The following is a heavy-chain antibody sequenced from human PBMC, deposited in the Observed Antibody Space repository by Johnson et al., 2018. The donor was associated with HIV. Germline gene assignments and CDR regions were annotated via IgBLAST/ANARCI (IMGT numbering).Heavy chain of an antibody. J-gene: IGHJ3*01. D-gene: IGHD2-2*01. CDR2: ISYDGSDK. CDR1: GFTFSSYA. V-gene: IGHV3-30*04. CDR3: ARPNQLLFYPDAFDF. Sequence: QVHLVESGGGVVQPGGSLRLSCAASGFTFSSYAMHWVRQAPGKGLEWVAVISYDGSDKYYADSVKGRFTISRDNSKNTLYLQMNSLRAEDTAVYYCARPNQLLFYPDAFDFWGQGTMVTVSS.